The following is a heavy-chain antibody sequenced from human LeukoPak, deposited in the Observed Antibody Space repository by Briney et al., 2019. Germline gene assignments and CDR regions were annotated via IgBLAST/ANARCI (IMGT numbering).Heavy chain of an antibody. D-gene: IGHD3-22*01. J-gene: IGHJ3*02. Sequence: SETLSLTCTVSGGSISSYYWSWIRQPPGKGLEWIGYIYYSGSTNYNPSLESRVTISVDTSKNQFSLKLSSVTAADTAVYYCARPYYDSSGYYYDFAFDIWGQGTMVTVSS. CDR1: GGSISSYY. V-gene: IGHV4-59*01. CDR2: IYYSGST. CDR3: ARPYYDSSGYYYDFAFDI.